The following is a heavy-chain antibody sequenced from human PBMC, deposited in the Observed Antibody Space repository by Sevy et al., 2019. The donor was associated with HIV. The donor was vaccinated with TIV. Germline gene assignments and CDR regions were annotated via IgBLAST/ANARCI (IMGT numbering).Heavy chain of an antibody. CDR1: GGSISSYY. V-gene: IGHV4-59*13. D-gene: IGHD5-18*01. Sequence: SETLSLTCTVSGGSISSYYWSWIRQPPGKGLEWIGYIYSSGSTNYNPSLKSRVSISVDTSKNQLSLRLSSVTAADTAGYYCAIDRRGYSYGFAFYYWGQGTLVTVSS. CDR2: IYSSGST. J-gene: IGHJ4*02. CDR3: AIDRRGYSYGFAFYY.